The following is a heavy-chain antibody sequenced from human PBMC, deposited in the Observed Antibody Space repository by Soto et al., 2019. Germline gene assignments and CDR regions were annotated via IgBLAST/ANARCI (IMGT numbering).Heavy chain of an antibody. CDR2: ISWNSGSI. J-gene: IGHJ4*02. D-gene: IGHD6-13*01. Sequence: GGSLRLSCAASGFTFDYYAMHWVRQAPGKGLEWVSGISWNSGSIGYADSVKGRFTISRDNAKNSLYLQMNSLRAEDTALYYCAKDIRRSDSSSWYYFDYWGQGTLVTVSS. V-gene: IGHV3-9*01. CDR1: GFTFDYYA. CDR3: AKDIRRSDSSSWYYFDY.